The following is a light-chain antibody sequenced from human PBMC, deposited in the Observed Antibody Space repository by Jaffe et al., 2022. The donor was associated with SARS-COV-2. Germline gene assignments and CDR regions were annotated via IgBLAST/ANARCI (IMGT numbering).Light chain of an antibody. CDR3: QQYGSSLVT. CDR2: GTS. Sequence: EIVLTQSPGTLSVSPGERATLSCRASQSVSNSYLAWYQQRPGQAPTLLMHGTSSRATGVPDRFSGSGSGTEFTLTITRLEPEDFAVYYCQQYGSSLVTFGGGTKVEIK. CDR1: QSVSNSY. V-gene: IGKV3-20*01. J-gene: IGKJ4*01.